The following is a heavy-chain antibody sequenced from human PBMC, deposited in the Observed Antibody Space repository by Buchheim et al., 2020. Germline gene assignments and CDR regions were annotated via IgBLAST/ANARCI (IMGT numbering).Heavy chain of an antibody. J-gene: IGHJ4*02. D-gene: IGHD1-26*01. CDR2: ISSSSSTI. CDR3: ARDQRRYSGSYPAY. Sequence: EVQLVESGGGLVQPGGSLRLSCAASGFTFSSYSMNWVRQAPGKGLEWVSYISSSSSTIYYADSVKGRFTISSDNAKNSLYLQMNSLRAEDTAVYYCARDQRRYSGSYPAYWGQGTL. CDR1: GFTFSSYS. V-gene: IGHV3-48*01.